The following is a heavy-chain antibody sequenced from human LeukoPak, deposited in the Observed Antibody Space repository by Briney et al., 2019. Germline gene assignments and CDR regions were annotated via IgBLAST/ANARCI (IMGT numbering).Heavy chain of an antibody. CDR1: GGSISSSSYS. CDR2: IYYSGST. D-gene: IGHD1-26*01. CDR3: ASVGRVGATGNDY. V-gene: IGHV4-39*07. Sequence: PSETLSLTCTVSGGSISSSSYSWGWIRQPPGKGLEWIESIYYSGSTYYNPSLKSRVTISVDTSKNQFSLKLSSVTAADTAVYYCASVGRVGATGNDYWGQGTQVTVSS. J-gene: IGHJ4*02.